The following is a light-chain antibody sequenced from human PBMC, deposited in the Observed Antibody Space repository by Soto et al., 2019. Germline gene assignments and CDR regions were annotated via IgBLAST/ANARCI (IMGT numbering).Light chain of an antibody. Sequence: DIQMTQSPSTLSASVGDRVTITCRASQSISSWLAWYQQKPGKAPKLLIYKASSLESGVPSTFSGSGSGIEFTLTISSLQPDDFATYYSQQYNSYPWTFGQGTKVEIK. J-gene: IGKJ1*01. CDR2: KAS. V-gene: IGKV1-5*03. CDR1: QSISSW. CDR3: QQYNSYPWT.